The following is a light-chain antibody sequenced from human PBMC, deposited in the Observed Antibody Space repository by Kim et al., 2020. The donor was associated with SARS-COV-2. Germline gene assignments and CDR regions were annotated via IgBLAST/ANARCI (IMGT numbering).Light chain of an antibody. V-gene: IGKV1-12*01. Sequence: ASVGDRVTITCRASKDISNWLGWYQQTPGKAPKLLIYGGSTLQSGVPSRFCGGGSGTYFTLTISNLQPEDFATYYCQQANTFPLAFGGGTKVDIK. CDR2: GGS. CDR3: QQANTFPLA. J-gene: IGKJ4*01. CDR1: KDISNW.